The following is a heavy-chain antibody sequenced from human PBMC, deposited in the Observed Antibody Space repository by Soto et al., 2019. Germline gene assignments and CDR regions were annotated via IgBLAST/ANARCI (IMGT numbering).Heavy chain of an antibody. V-gene: IGHV5-51*01. CDR1: VYTFNTYW. D-gene: IGHD2-21*01. J-gene: IGHJ3*01. CDR3: ARQKLWMATINNDAFDV. CDR2: IYPGDSDT. Sequence: PGESLKSSCRGSVYTFNTYWIGWVRQMPGKGLEWMGFIYPGDSDTTYSPSFQGQVTISVDKSISTAYLQWSSLKVSDTAIYYCARQKLWMATINNDAFDVWGQGTKVTVSS.